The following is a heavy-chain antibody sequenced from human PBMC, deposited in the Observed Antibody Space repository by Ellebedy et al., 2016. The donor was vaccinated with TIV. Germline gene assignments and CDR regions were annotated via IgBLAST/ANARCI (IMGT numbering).Heavy chain of an antibody. J-gene: IGHJ4*02. Sequence: ASVKVSCKVSGYTLTDLSMHWVRQAPGKGLEWMGGFDPEDGETIYAQKFQGRVTMTEDTSTSTAYMELRSLRSDDTAVYYCARDRRRYDSSGADYWGQGTLVTVSS. CDR3: ARDRRRYDSSGADY. D-gene: IGHD3-22*01. V-gene: IGHV1-24*01. CDR1: GYTLTDLS. CDR2: FDPEDGET.